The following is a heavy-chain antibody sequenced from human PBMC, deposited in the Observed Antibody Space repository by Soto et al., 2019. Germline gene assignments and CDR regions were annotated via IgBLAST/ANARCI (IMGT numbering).Heavy chain of an antibody. CDR1: GGSFSGYY. J-gene: IGHJ4*02. D-gene: IGHD2-2*03. Sequence: QVQLQQWGAGLLKPSETLSLTCAVYGGSFSGYYWSWIRQPPGKGLEWIGEINHSGSTNYNPSLKSRATISVDTSKNQFSLKLSSVTAADTAVYYCARGGGYCSSTSCYQGPFDYWGQGTLVTVSS. CDR3: ARGGGYCSSTSCYQGPFDY. CDR2: INHSGST. V-gene: IGHV4-34*01.